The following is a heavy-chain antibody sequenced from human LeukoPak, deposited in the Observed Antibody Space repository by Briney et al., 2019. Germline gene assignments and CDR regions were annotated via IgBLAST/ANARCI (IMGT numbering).Heavy chain of an antibody. J-gene: IGHJ4*02. D-gene: IGHD5-12*01. Sequence: SETLSLTCTISGGSISRSSYYWGWIRQPPGKGLEWIGSIYYSGSTNYNPSLKSRVTISVDTSKNQFSLKLRSVTAADTAVYYCARGFDSKSTYFDYWGQGTLVTVSS. CDR3: ARGFDSKSTYFDY. CDR2: IYYSGST. CDR1: GGSISRSSYY. V-gene: IGHV4-39*07.